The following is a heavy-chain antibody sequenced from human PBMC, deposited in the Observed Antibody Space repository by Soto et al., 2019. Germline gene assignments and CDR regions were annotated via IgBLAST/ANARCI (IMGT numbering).Heavy chain of an antibody. CDR2: ISDSGATT. CDR3: TGETYYFDY. V-gene: IGHV3-23*01. CDR1: GLTFSRFG. D-gene: IGHD2-21*01. J-gene: IGHJ4*02. Sequence: EVQLLESGGGLVQPGGSLRLSCVVSGLTFSRFGMDWVRQAPGKGLEWVSGISDSGATTYYADSVEGRFTISRDNSKNTFYLQMNSLRAEDTAIYYCTGETYYFDYWGPGTLVTGSS.